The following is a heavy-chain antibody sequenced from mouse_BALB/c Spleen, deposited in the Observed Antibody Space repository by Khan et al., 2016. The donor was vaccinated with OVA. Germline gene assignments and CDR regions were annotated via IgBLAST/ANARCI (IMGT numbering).Heavy chain of an antibody. Sequence: VQLQESGTELARPGASVKLSCKASGYTFTSYWMQWVKQRPGQGLEWIGAIYPGDGNTRYTQKFKGKATLTADKSSSTAYMQLSSLASEDSAVYFCVRGGITTGYFDYWGQGTTVTVSS. CDR3: VRGGITTGYFDY. J-gene: IGHJ2*01. CDR1: GYTFTSYW. CDR2: IYPGDGNT. V-gene: IGHV1-87*01. D-gene: IGHD1-1*01.